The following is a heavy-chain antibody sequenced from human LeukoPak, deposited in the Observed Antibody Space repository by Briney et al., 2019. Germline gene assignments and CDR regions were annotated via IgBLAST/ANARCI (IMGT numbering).Heavy chain of an antibody. D-gene: IGHD2-2*02. CDR2: IRYDGNNK. CDR1: GFTFSNYD. J-gene: IGHJ4*02. V-gene: IGHV3-30*02. CDR3: AKDVVVVPAAIRGVFDY. Sequence: PGGSLRLSCAASGFTFSNYDIHWVRQAPGKGLEWVAFIRYDGNNKYYADSVKGRFTISRDNSKNTLYLQMNSPRAEDTAIYYCAKDVVVVPAAIRGVFDYWGQGTLVTVSS.